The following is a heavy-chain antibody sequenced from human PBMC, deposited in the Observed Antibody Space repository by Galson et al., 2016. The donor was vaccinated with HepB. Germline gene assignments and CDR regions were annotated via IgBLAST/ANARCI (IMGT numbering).Heavy chain of an antibody. V-gene: IGHV1-3*01. CDR1: GYTFTTYA. Sequence: SVKVSCKASGYTFTTYAMYWVRQAPGQRLEWMGWINAANGNTEYSQSFQGRVTFTRDTSASTAYMELSSLRSEDTAVYYCARDGGSGWSRLWWGQGTLVAVSS. J-gene: IGHJ4*02. CDR3: ARDGGSGWSRLW. CDR2: INAANGNT. D-gene: IGHD6-19*01.